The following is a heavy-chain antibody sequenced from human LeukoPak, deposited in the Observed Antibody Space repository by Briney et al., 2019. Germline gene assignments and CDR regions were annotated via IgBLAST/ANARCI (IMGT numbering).Heavy chain of an antibody. D-gene: IGHD4-17*01. CDR2: IYPSGNT. J-gene: IGHJ3*02. CDR1: GGSFSNNF. CDR3: AKRASITVTKEVLDAFDI. V-gene: IGHV4-4*07. Sequence: SETLSLTCSVSGGSFSNNFWSWVRQPAGKGLEWIGRIYPSGNTNYNPSLKSRVTLSVDTSKTQFSLNLSSVTAADTAVYYCAKRASITVTKEVLDAFDIWGQGTMVTVSS.